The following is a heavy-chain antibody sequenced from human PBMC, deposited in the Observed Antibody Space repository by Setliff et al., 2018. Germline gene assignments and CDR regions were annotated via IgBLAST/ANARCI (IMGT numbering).Heavy chain of an antibody. Sequence: PGGSLRLSCAGSGFTFSPYAMSWVRQAPGKGLEWVSTISGRGGGTDYADSVKGRFTISRDDSKNTLYLQMSSLRAEDTAVYYCATSYSGSYYGYWGQGTLVTVSS. CDR2: ISGRGGGT. V-gene: IGHV3-23*01. CDR3: ATSYSGSYYGY. CDR1: GFTFSPYA. J-gene: IGHJ4*02. D-gene: IGHD1-26*01.